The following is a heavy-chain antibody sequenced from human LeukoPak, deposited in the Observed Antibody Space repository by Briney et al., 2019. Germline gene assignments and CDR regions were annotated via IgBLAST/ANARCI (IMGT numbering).Heavy chain of an antibody. CDR2: IHSGDST. Sequence: PGGSLRLSCAASGFTVSSNYMNWVRQAPGKGLEWVSVIHSGDSTYYADSVKGRFTISRDNSKNTLYLQMNSLRAEDTAVYYCARELRVRGTYYGTFDYWGQGTLVTVSS. D-gene: IGHD1-26*01. CDR3: ARELRVRGTYYGTFDY. J-gene: IGHJ4*02. V-gene: IGHV3-66*02. CDR1: GFTVSSNY.